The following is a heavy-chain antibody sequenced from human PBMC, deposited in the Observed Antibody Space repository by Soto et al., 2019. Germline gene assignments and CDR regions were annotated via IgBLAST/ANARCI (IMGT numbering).Heavy chain of an antibody. CDR2: ISGSGGST. Sequence: GSLRLSCAASGFTFSSYVMSWVRQAPGKGLEWVSAISGSGGSTYYADSVKGRFTISRDNSKNTLYLQMNSLRAEDTAVYYCAKGRPGYGNIDYWGQGTLVTVSS. V-gene: IGHV3-23*01. CDR1: GFTFSSYV. D-gene: IGHD5-12*01. J-gene: IGHJ4*02. CDR3: AKGRPGYGNIDY.